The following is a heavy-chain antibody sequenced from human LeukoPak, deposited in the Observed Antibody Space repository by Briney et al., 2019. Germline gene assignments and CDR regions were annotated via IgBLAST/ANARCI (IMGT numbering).Heavy chain of an antibody. Sequence: SETLSLTCAVYGGSFSGYYWSWIRQPPGKGLEWIGEINHSGSTNYNPSLKSRVTISVDTSKNQFSLKLSSVTAADTAVYYCARRSVVVAATRHGNWFDPWGQGTLVTVSS. V-gene: IGHV4-34*01. CDR1: GGSFSGYY. D-gene: IGHD2-15*01. CDR2: INHSGST. J-gene: IGHJ5*02. CDR3: ARRSVVVAATRHGNWFDP.